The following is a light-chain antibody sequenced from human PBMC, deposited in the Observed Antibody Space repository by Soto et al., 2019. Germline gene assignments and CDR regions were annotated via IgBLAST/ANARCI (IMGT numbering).Light chain of an antibody. CDR2: AAS. CDR3: QKYNSYPPN. J-gene: IGKJ5*01. CDR1: QCIRND. V-gene: IGKV1-6*01. Sequence: TQSPATLSLSPGKRATLACRASQCIRNDLGWYQQKPGKAPKLLIYAASSLQSGVPSRFSGSGSGTDFTLTISSLQPEDFATYYCQKYNSYPPNFGQGTRLEIK.